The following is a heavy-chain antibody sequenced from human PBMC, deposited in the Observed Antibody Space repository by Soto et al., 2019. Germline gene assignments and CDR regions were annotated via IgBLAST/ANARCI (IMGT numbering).Heavy chain of an antibody. J-gene: IGHJ6*02. CDR1: GDSFSSYW. CDR2: IDPSDSHT. CDR3: ARVDWNYDLPRFGMDV. V-gene: IGHV5-10-1*01. Sequence: GESLKISCKGSGDSFSSYWINWVRQMPGKGLEWMGRIDPSDSHTDYGPSFQGHVTISADKSINTAYLQWSSLRASDTAIYYCARVDWNYDLPRFGMDVWGPGTTVTVSS. D-gene: IGHD1-7*01.